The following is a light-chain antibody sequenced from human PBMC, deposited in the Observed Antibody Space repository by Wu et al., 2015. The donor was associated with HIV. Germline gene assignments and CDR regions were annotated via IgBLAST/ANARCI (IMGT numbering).Light chain of an antibody. CDR3: HQYNSNPWT. Sequence: DIQMTQSPSTLSASVGDRATITCRASESIGSWLAWYQQKPGKAPKLLIYKASSLESGVPSRFSGSGSGTEFTLTIISLQPDDFATYYCHQYNSNPWTFGQGTKVEIK. CDR2: KAS. J-gene: IGKJ1*01. CDR1: ESIGSW. V-gene: IGKV1-5*03.